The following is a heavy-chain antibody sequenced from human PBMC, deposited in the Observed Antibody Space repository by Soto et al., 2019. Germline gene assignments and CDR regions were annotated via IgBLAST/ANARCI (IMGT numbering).Heavy chain of an antibody. CDR3: ARPSRVAGPVAWVY. J-gene: IGHJ4*02. V-gene: IGHV1-8*01. CDR1: GYTFTSYD. D-gene: IGHD6-19*01. Sequence: QVQLVQSGAEVKKPGASVKVSCKASGYTFTSYDINWVRQATGQGLEWMGWMNPNSGNTGYAQKFQGRVTMTSNTSISTAYMDLSSLRSEDTAVYYCARPSRVAGPVAWVYWGQGTLVTVSS. CDR2: MNPNSGNT.